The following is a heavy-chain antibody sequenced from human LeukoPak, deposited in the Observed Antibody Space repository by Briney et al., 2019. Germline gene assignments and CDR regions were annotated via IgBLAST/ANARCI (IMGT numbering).Heavy chain of an antibody. Sequence: SETLSLTCTVSGGSISSYYWSWIRQPPGKGLEWIGYIYYGGSTNYNPSLKSRVTISVDTSKNQFSLKLSSVTAADTAVYYCAREGSILDYWGQGTLVTVSS. V-gene: IGHV4-59*01. CDR2: IYYGGST. J-gene: IGHJ4*02. CDR1: GGSISSYY. CDR3: AREGSILDY.